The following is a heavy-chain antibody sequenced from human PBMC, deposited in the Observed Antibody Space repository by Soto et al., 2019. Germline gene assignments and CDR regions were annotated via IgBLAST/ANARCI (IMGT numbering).Heavy chain of an antibody. Sequence: QVQLVQSGAEVKKPGSSVKVSCKPSGGTFSTYTISWVRQAPGQGLEWMGRIIPILGIANYAQKFQGRVTITADRSTSTAYMELSCLRSEDTAVYYCAAEYGGNSAWGQGTLVTVSS. CDR3: AAEYGGNSA. CDR2: IIPILGIA. CDR1: GGTFSTYT. V-gene: IGHV1-69*02. J-gene: IGHJ4*02. D-gene: IGHD4-17*01.